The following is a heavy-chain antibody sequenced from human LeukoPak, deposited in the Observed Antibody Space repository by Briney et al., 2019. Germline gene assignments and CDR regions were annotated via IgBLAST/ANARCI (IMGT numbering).Heavy chain of an antibody. CDR3: ARDTAMVLARGDY. J-gene: IGHJ4*02. CDR1: GGSISSYY. D-gene: IGHD5-18*01. CDR2: IYYSGST. Sequence: PSETLSLTCTVSGGSISSYYWGWIRQPPGKGLEWIGSIYYSGSTYYNPSLKSRVTISVDTSKNQFSLKLSSVTAADTAVYYCARDTAMVLARGDYWGQGTLVTVSS. V-gene: IGHV4-39*07.